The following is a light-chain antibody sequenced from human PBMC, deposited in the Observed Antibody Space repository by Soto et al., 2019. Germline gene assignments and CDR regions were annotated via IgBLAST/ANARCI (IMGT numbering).Light chain of an antibody. CDR2: GAS. J-gene: IGKJ1*01. V-gene: IGKV3-11*01. Sequence: EVVGSQSLATLSLSPGERATLSCRASQSVSSYLAWYQQKPGQAPRLLIYGASSRATGIPDRFSGSGSGTDFTLTISGLEPEDFAVYYCQQYNNCPRTFGQGSKVDIK. CDR3: QQYNNCPRT. CDR1: QSVSSY.